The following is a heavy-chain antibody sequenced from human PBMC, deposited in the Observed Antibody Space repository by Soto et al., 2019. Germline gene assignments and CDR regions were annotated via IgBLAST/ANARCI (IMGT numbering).Heavy chain of an antibody. D-gene: IGHD3-3*01. CDR1: AFTLSRYS. V-gene: IGHV3-48*02. Sequence: VGSLRLSCAASAFTLSRYSMNWVRQAPGKGLEWISYISSSSSAIYYADSVKGRFTISRDNAKNSLYLQMNSLRDEDTAVYYCARALEGDFWPTYFDYWGQGTLVTVSS. CDR3: ARALEGDFWPTYFDY. J-gene: IGHJ4*02. CDR2: ISSSSSAI.